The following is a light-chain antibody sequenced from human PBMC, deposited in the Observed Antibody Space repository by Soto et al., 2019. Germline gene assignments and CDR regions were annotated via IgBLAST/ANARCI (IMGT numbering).Light chain of an antibody. CDR2: AAS. V-gene: IGKV3-11*01. Sequence: EIVLTQSPVTLSLSPGERATLSCRASQSVDYYLAWYQQKPGQAPRLLIYAASNMATGIPARFSGSGSGTDFTLTISSLEPEDFAVYYCLQRSTWPLTFGGGTKVEIK. J-gene: IGKJ4*01. CDR3: LQRSTWPLT. CDR1: QSVDYY.